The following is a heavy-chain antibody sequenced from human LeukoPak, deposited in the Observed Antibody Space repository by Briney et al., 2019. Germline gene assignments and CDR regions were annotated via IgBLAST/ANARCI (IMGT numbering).Heavy chain of an antibody. D-gene: IGHD7-27*01. V-gene: IGHV3-23*01. J-gene: IGHJ4*02. CDR2: IGSSGGGI. Sequence: GSLRLSCAASGFTFSTYTMYWVRHPPGKRLEWVSIIGSSGGGIHYADSVKGRFTISRDNSKNALYLQMNSLRVEDTAVYYCAIDPNWGTHSWGQGVLVTVSS. CDR1: GFTFSTYT. CDR3: AIDPNWGTHS.